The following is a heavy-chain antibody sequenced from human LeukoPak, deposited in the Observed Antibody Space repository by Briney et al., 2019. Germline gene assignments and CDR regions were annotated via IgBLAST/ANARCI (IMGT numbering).Heavy chain of an antibody. J-gene: IGHJ5*02. CDR1: GGSISSYY. CDR3: ARAGVVAAATTWLDP. D-gene: IGHD2-2*01. V-gene: IGHV4-4*07. Sequence: SETLSLTCTVSGGSISSYYWTWIRQPAGKGLEWIGRIHTSGSTNYNPSLKSRVTMSVDPSKNQFSLKLSSVTAADTAMYYCARAGVVAAATTWLDPWGQGTLVTVSS. CDR2: IHTSGST.